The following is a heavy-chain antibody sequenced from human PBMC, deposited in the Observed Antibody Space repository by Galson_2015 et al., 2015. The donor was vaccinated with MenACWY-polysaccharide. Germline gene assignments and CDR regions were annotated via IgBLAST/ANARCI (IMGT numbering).Heavy chain of an antibody. J-gene: IGHJ6*03. D-gene: IGHD2-2*01. CDR3: ARDACSSVNCYSYFFYYMDV. CDR2: ISSDGKNA. Sequence: SLRLSCAASGFTFGSYAIHWARQAPGKGLEWVALISSDGKNAHYADSVRGRFTISRDNSKKTVSLEMNSLRNDDTAVYFCARDACSSVNCYSYFFYYMDVWGKGTTVSVSS. V-gene: IGHV3-33*08. CDR1: GFTFGSYA.